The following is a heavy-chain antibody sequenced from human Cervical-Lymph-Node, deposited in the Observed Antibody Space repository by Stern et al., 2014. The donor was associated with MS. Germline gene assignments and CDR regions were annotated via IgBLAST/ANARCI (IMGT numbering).Heavy chain of an antibody. V-gene: IGHV3-74*02. CDR3: TRMPTDSSGWYVCGMDV. Sequence: VESGGGLVQPGGSLRLSCAASGFTFSSYWMHWVRQIPGQGLVWVSRINGEGSSTNDADTAKGRFTISRDNARNTLYLQMNSLRVEDTATYYCTRMPTDSSGWYVCGMDVWGQGTTVTVSS. D-gene: IGHD6-19*01. CDR2: INGEGSST. J-gene: IGHJ6*02. CDR1: GFTFSSYW.